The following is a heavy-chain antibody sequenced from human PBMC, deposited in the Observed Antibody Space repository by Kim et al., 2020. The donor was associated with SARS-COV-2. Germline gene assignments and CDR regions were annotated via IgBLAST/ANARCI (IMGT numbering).Heavy chain of an antibody. CDR3: ARGNSGSY. Sequence: GGSLRRSCAASGFTFSGYAMTWVRQVPGKGLEWVSDISGGGGALHYADSVKGRFTISRDNSKNTLYLQMNSLRAEDTAVYYCARGNSGSYWGQGTQVTVS. J-gene: IGHJ4*02. CDR2: ISGGGGAL. V-gene: IGHV3-23*01. CDR1: GFTFSGYA. D-gene: IGHD1-26*01.